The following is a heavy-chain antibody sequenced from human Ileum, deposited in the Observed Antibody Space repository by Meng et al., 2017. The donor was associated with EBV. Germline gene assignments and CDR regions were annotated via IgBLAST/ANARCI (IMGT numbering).Heavy chain of an antibody. CDR3: ARGSDYVWVF. D-gene: IGHD3-16*01. J-gene: IGHJ4*02. CDR2: IFHTGIT. CDR1: GDSISSNYW. V-gene: IGHV4-4*02. Sequence: QLQLQESGPGLVSPWGTLSLPCAVSGDSISSNYWWSWVRQSPGEGLDWIGEIFHTGITNYNPSLKSRVSMSIDESKNQLSLKLRSVTAADTAGYYCARGSDYVWVFGGQGTLVTVSS.